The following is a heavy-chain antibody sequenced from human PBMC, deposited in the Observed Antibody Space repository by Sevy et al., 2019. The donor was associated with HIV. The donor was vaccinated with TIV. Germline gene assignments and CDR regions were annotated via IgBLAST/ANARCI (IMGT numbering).Heavy chain of an antibody. J-gene: IGHJ1*01. D-gene: IGHD6-13*01. CDR2: VNQDGSHT. V-gene: IGHV3-7*01. Sequence: GGSLRLSCEASGLTFSNNWVAWVRQAPGKGLEWVASVNQDGSHTYYVDSVKGRFTISRDNARESVSLQMSSLRTEDTAVYYCARSSGAASSNFQHWGQGTLVTVSS. CDR3: ARSSGAASSNFQH. CDR1: GLTFSNNW.